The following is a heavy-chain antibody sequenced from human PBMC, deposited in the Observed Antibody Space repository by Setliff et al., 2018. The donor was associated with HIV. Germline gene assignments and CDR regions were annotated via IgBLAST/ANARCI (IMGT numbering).Heavy chain of an antibody. CDR3: VREDRVYERQLISPGAIDY. CDR1: GVSITSTIYY. D-gene: IGHD2-8*01. Sequence: PSETLSLTCVVSGVSITSTIYYWGWIRQPPGKGLEWIGSVYYGGDTYYNPSLKSRLALSLDTSKNQFSLKLTSVTAADTAVYYCVREDRVYERQLISPGAIDYWGQGTLVTVSS. V-gene: IGHV4-39*07. CDR2: VYYGGDT. J-gene: IGHJ4*02.